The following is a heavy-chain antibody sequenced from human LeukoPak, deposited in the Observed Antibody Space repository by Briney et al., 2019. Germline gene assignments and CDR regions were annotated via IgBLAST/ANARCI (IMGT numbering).Heavy chain of an antibody. Sequence: PSETLSLTCAAYGGSFSGYYWSWIRQPPGKGLEWIGEINHSGSTNYNPSLKSRVTISVDTSKNQFSLKLSSVTAADTAVYYCASSPERPQKRLRYSDYWGQGTLVTVSS. D-gene: IGHD3-9*01. CDR3: ASSPERPQKRLRYSDY. CDR1: GGSFSGYY. CDR2: INHSGST. V-gene: IGHV4-34*01. J-gene: IGHJ4*02.